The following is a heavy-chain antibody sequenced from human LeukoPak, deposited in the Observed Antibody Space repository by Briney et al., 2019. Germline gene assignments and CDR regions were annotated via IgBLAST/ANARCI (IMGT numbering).Heavy chain of an antibody. CDR3: VRERFHGSGAPKFDF. J-gene: IGHJ4*02. D-gene: IGHD3-10*01. V-gene: IGHV3-21*01. CDR1: GFTFSDYS. CDR2: ISSSSSNI. Sequence: PGGSLRLSCAGSGFTFSDYSMKWIRQAPGKGLELVSSISSSSSNIYYADSVKGRFTISRDNAMNSLYLQMNSLRVEDTAVYYCVRERFHGSGAPKFDFWGQGTLLTVSS.